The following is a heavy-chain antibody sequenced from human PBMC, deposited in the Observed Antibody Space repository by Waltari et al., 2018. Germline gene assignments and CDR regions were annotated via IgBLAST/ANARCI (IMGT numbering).Heavy chain of an antibody. V-gene: IGHV4-34*01. CDR1: GGSFSGYY. CDR3: ARTEPVYGTFDY. D-gene: IGHD4-17*01. CDR2: INQSGST. Sequence: QVQLQQWGAGLLKPSETLSLTCAVYGGSFSGYYWSWIRQPPGKGLEWIGEINQSGSTNYNPSLKRRVTIAVDTSKNQFSLKLSSVTAADTAVYYCARTEPVYGTFDYWGQGTLVTVSS. J-gene: IGHJ4*02.